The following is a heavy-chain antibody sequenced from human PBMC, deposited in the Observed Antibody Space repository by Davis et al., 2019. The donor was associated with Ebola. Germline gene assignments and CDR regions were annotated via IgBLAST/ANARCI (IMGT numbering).Heavy chain of an antibody. CDR2: LGLSADT. Sequence: GESLKISCAASGFVFSSYVMSWVRRAPGKGLEWVSTLGLSADTYYADSVKGRFTISRDNSKNTLHLQMNSLRVEDTAIYYCAKDNYAVTIMVGAFDIWGQGTVVTVS. V-gene: IGHV3-23*01. J-gene: IGHJ3*02. CDR3: AKDNYAVTIMVGAFDI. CDR1: GFVFSSYV. D-gene: IGHD4-17*01.